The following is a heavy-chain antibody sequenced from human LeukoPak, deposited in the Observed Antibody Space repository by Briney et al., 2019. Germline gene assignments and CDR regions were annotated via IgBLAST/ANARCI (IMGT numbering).Heavy chain of an antibody. CDR3: AKNPTITMIRGRGDYMDV. CDR1: GFTFRTSG. V-gene: IGHV3-23*01. D-gene: IGHD3-10*01. CDR2: ISGSGDST. Sequence: GGSLRLSCAASGFTFRTSGMSWVRQAPGKGLEGGSAISGSGDSTYYADSVKGRFTISRDNSKNTLYLQMNSLRAEDTAVYYCAKNPTITMIRGRGDYMDVWGKGTTVTISS. J-gene: IGHJ6*03.